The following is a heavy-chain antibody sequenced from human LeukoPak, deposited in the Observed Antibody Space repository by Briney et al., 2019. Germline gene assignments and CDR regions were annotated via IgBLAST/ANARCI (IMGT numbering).Heavy chain of an antibody. Sequence: PGGSLRLSCAASGFTFSSYAMHWVRQAPGKGLEYVSAISSNGGSTYYANSVKGRFTISRDNSKNTLYLQMGSLRAEDMAVYYCATLFQWDLRAYDAFDIWGQGTMVTVSS. CDR2: ISSNGGST. D-gene: IGHD1-26*01. CDR3: ATLFQWDLRAYDAFDI. V-gene: IGHV3-64*01. J-gene: IGHJ3*02. CDR1: GFTFSSYA.